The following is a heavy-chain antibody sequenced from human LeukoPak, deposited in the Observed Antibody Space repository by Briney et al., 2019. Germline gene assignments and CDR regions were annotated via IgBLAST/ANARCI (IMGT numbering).Heavy chain of an antibody. CDR1: GGSISSYY. V-gene: IGHV4-4*07. J-gene: IGHJ6*03. CDR2: IYTSGST. Sequence: PSETLSLTCTVSGGSISSYYWSWIRQPAGKGLEWIGRIYTSGSTNYNPSLKSRVTMSVDTSKNQFSLKLSSVTAADTAVYYCARDVPPESGYYAYYYYYVDVWGKGTTVTVPS. D-gene: IGHD3-3*01. CDR3: ARDVPPESGYYAYYYYYVDV.